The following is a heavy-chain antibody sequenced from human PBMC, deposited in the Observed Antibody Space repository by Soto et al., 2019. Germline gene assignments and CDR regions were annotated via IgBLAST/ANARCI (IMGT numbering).Heavy chain of an antibody. V-gene: IGHV3-73*02. CDR3: TRPGYSSGWYDL. CDR1: GFSFSGSA. D-gene: IGHD6-19*01. Sequence: EVQLVESGGGLVQPGGSLKLPCAVSGFSFSGSAIHWVRQASGKGLEWVGRIRSKANSYATAYAASVKGRFTISRDDSKNTAYLQMNSLKTEDTAVYYCTRPGYSSGWYDLWGQGTLVTVSS. CDR2: IRSKANSYAT. J-gene: IGHJ5*02.